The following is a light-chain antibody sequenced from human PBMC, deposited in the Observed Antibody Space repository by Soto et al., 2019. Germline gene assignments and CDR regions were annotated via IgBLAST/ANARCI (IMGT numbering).Light chain of an antibody. CDR1: QSGSSNN. Sequence: EFVLTQSPGSLPLSQAARASLSCRASQSGSSNNLAWYQQKPGQAPRLVICGAFSRATGIPDRFSGSGSGRDFTLFISRLEPEDCGVYYCQQRSNWQITFGQGTRLEI. CDR3: QQRSNWQIT. V-gene: IGKV3D-20*02. CDR2: GAF. J-gene: IGKJ5*01.